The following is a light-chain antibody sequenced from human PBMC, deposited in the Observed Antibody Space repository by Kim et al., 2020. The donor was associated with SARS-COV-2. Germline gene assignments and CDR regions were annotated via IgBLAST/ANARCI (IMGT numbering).Light chain of an antibody. CDR3: LNYDGAPWT. Sequence: SASVGDRVTITCRASRDISSYLAWYQQKPGTVPKVLIYSASALRSGVPSRFSGSGSGTDFTLTISSLQPEDVATYYCLNYDGAPWTFGQGTKVEI. CDR1: RDISSY. V-gene: IGKV1-27*01. J-gene: IGKJ1*01. CDR2: SAS.